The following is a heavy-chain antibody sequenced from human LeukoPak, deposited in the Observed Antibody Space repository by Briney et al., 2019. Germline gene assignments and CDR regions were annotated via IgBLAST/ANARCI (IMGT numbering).Heavy chain of an antibody. V-gene: IGHV4-39*01. Sequence: SETLSLTCTVSGGSISSTGYYWGWIRQPPGEGLEWIGSIYYSGSTYYNPSLKSRITISVDTSKNQFSLKLSSVTAADAAVYYCARHGHRGSGYYLPFDYWGQGTLVTVSS. CDR2: IYYSGST. D-gene: IGHD3-22*01. CDR3: ARHGHRGSGYYLPFDY. J-gene: IGHJ4*02. CDR1: GGSISSTGYY.